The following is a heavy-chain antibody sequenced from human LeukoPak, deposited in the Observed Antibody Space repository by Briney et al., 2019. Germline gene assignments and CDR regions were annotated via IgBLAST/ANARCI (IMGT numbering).Heavy chain of an antibody. CDR2: INPNSGGT. V-gene: IGHV1-2*02. CDR1: GYIVTAYY. D-gene: IGHD5-24*01. J-gene: IGHJ4*02. CDR3: ARDLDGGDSDY. Sequence: ASVKVSCKASGYIVTAYYIHWVRQAPGQGLEWMGWINPNSGGTNYAQKFQARVTMTRDTSISTAYMELSRLRSDDTAVYYCARDLDGGDSDYWGQGTLVTVSS.